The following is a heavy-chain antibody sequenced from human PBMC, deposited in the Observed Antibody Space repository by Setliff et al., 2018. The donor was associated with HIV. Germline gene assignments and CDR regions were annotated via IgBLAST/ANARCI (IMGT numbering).Heavy chain of an antibody. CDR2: ISGSGGST. CDR1: GFTFSSYA. CDR3: ARSATNYNYYYYGMDV. J-gene: IGHJ6*02. Sequence: PGGSLRLSCAASGFTFSSYAMSWVRQAPGKGLEWVSAISGSGGSTYYADSVKGRFTISRDNSKKTLFLQMNSLRAEDTGVYYCARSATNYNYYYYGMDVWGQGTTVTVSS. D-gene: IGHD4-4*01. V-gene: IGHV3-23*01.